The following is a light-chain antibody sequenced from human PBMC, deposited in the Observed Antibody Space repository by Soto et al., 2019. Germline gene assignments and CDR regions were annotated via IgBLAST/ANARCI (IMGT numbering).Light chain of an antibody. J-gene: IGLJ2*01. CDR1: SGHSSYA. Sequence: QYVLTQSPSASASLGASVKLTCTLSSGHSSYAIAWHQQQPEKGPRYLMKLSSDGSHSKGDGIPDRFSGSSSGAERYLTISRLQSEDEADYYCQTWDTGARVVFGGGTKLTVL. CDR2: LSSDGSH. V-gene: IGLV4-69*01. CDR3: QTWDTGARVV.